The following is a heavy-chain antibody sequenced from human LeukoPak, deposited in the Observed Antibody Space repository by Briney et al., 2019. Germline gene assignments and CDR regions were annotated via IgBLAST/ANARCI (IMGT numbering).Heavy chain of an antibody. V-gene: IGHV3-30*02. CDR2: ISYDGSKK. D-gene: IGHD5-24*01. CDR3: AKGEYNYYMDV. J-gene: IGHJ6*03. Sequence: GGSLRLSCAASGFSFSNYGIHWVRQAPGKGLEWVAFISYDGSKKYYTDSVRGRFTISRGNSKNTLYLQMNSLRAEDTALYYCAKGEYNYYMDVWGKGTTVTVSS. CDR1: GFSFSNYG.